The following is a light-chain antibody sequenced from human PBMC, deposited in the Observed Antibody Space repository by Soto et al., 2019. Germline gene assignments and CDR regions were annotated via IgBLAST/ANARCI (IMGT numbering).Light chain of an antibody. CDR3: LLFFGGAQVWM. CDR2: EFT. Sequence: QSALIQPASVSGSPGQSITISCAGSSSDVGGFKYVSWYQQHPGKAPKLILYEFTNRPSGVSNRFSGSKSGNAASLTISGLQAEDEADYYCLLFFGGAQVWMFGGGTKLTVL. J-gene: IGLJ3*02. CDR1: SSDVGGFKY. V-gene: IGLV2-14*01.